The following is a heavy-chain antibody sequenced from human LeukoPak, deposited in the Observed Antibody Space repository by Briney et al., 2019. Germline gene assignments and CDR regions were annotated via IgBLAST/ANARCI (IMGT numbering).Heavy chain of an antibody. CDR2: TKEDGSEK. CDR1: ALSAVMNW. D-gene: IGHD6-13*01. Sequence: GGSLRLSLAAVALSAVMNWVGGFRQAPGRGLEWVANTKEDGSEKDYVDSVKGRFTISRDGAKNSLHLQMISLRAADTAVYYWARAAYSSSCFDYWGQGTLVTVSS. CDR3: ARAAYSSSCFDY. J-gene: IGHJ4*02. V-gene: IGHV3-7*04.